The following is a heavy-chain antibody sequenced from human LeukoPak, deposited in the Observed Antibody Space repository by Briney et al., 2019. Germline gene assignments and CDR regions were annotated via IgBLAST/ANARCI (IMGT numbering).Heavy chain of an antibody. CDR1: GFTFSSYY. J-gene: IGHJ4*02. V-gene: IGHV3-66*01. D-gene: IGHD6-19*01. CDR2: IYSGGST. Sequence: GGSVRLSCAASGFTFSSYYWSWIRQPPGKGLEWVSVIYSGGSTYYADSVKGRFTISRDNSKNTLYLQMNSLRVEETAVYYCARDALAGTPNYWGQGTLVSVSS. CDR3: ARDALAGTPNY.